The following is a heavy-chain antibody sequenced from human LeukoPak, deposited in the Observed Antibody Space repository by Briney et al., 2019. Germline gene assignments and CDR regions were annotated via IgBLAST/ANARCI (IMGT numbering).Heavy chain of an antibody. Sequence: SETLSLTCTVSGGSISGYYWSWIRQPAGKGLEWIGRIYTSGSTNYNPSLKSRVTISVDTSKNQFSLKLSSVTAADTVVYYCARVRAAYCGGDCYTLDYWGQGTLVTVSS. CDR2: IYTSGST. CDR3: ARVRAAYCGGDCYTLDY. V-gene: IGHV4-4*07. CDR1: GGSISGYY. D-gene: IGHD2-21*01. J-gene: IGHJ4*02.